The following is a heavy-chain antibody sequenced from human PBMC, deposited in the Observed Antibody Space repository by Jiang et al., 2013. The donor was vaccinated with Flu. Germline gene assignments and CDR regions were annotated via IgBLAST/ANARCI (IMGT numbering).Heavy chain of an antibody. D-gene: IGHD2-2*01. J-gene: IGHJ4*02. CDR1: GDSVAGNSVA. CDR3: ARTRYSSTPYFDY. CDR2: TFYRFKWYN. Sequence: QTLSLTCVISGDSVAGNSVAWNWLRQSPSRGLEWLGRTFYRFKWYNEYALSLKSRVTINADTSKNQFSLQLNSVTPEDTAFYYCARTRYSSTPYFDYWGQGSLVTVSS. V-gene: IGHV6-1*01.